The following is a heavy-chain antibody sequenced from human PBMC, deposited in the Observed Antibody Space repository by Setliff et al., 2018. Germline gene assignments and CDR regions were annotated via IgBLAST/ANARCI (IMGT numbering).Heavy chain of an antibody. CDR1: GGTFSSYG. J-gene: IGHJ5*02. V-gene: IGHV1-69*13. D-gene: IGHD1-1*01. CDR3: ARVYNPLYHNWFDP. Sequence: ASVKVSCKASGGTFSSYGISWVRQAPGQGLEWMGRIIPIFGTANYAQKFQGRVTITADESTSTAYMELSSLRSEDTAVYYCARVYNPLYHNWFDPWGQGTLVTVSS. CDR2: IIPIFGTA.